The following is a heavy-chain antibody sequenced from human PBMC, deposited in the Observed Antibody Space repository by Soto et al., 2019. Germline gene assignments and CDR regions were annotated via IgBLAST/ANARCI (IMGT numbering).Heavy chain of an antibody. Sequence: QVQLVESGGGVVQPGRSLRLSCAASGFTFNNYAMHWVRQAPGKGLEWVALISYDGSNKYYADSVKGRFTISRDNSKNALYLQMSGLRAEGTAVYYCARDPLWGTAMVLWYFDLWGRGALVSVSS. CDR3: ARDPLWGTAMVLWYFDL. CDR1: GFTFNNYA. V-gene: IGHV3-30-3*01. J-gene: IGHJ2*01. D-gene: IGHD5-18*01. CDR2: ISYDGSNK.